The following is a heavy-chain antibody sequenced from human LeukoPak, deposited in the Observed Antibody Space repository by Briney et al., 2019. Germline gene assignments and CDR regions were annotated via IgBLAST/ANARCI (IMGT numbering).Heavy chain of an antibody. Sequence: ASVKVSCKVSGYILSKLSMHWVRQAPGKGLEWMGGFDPEDGETIYAQKFQGRVTMTDDISTDIAYMDLSSLRSEDTAVYYCTTGLRNAFDIWRQGTMVTVSS. D-gene: IGHD3-16*01. CDR1: GYILSKLS. V-gene: IGHV1-24*01. J-gene: IGHJ3*02. CDR3: TTGLRNAFDI. CDR2: FDPEDGET.